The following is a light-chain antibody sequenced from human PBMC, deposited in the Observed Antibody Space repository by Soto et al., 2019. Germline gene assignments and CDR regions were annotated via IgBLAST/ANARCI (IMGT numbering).Light chain of an antibody. J-gene: IGLJ1*01. V-gene: IGLV2-14*01. CDR3: ISYTGSSTSYV. Sequence: QSVLTQPASVSGSPGQSITISCSGTRSDIGSYNYLAWYQQFPGKTPKILIYGVSNRPSGVSSRFSGSKSGNTASLTISGLQAEDEADYYCISYTGSSTSYVFGSGTKLTVL. CDR1: RSDIGSYNY. CDR2: GVS.